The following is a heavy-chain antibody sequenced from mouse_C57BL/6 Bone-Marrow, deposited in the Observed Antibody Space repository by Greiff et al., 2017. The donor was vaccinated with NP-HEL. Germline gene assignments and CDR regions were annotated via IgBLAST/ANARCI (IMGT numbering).Heavy chain of an antibody. CDR1: GYTFTDYY. V-gene: IGHV1-26*01. J-gene: IGHJ2*01. CDR2: INPNNGGT. Sequence: VQLQQSGPELVKPGASVKISCKASGYTFTDYYMNWVKQSHGKSLEWIGDINPNNGGTSYNQKFKGKATLTVDKSSSTAYLTLRSLTSEDSAVYYCARDPQFITTVDYWGQGTTLTVSS. CDR3: ARDPQFITTVDY. D-gene: IGHD1-1*01.